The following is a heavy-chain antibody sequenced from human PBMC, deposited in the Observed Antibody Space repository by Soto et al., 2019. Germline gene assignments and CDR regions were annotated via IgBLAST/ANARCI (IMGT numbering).Heavy chain of an antibody. D-gene: IGHD4-4*01. CDR3: ARIALYSNYDDYWFDP. CDR1: GFSLSNARMG. Sequence: GSGPTLVNPTETLTLTCPVSGFSLSNARMGVSWIRQPPGKALEWLAHIFSNDEKSYSTSLKSRLTISKDTSKSQVVLTMTNMDPVDTATYYCARIALYSNYDDYWFDPWGQGTLVTVSS. J-gene: IGHJ5*02. CDR2: IFSNDEK. V-gene: IGHV2-26*01.